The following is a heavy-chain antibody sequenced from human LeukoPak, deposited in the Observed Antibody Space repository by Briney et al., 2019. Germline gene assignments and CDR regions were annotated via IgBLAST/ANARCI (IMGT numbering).Heavy chain of an antibody. Sequence: ASVKVSCKASGYTFTGYYMHWVRQAPGQGLAWVGWINPNSGGTNYAQKFQGRVTMTRDKSVSTAYMELSRLRSDDTAVYYCARGADRLLWFGEGGQYYFDYWGQGTLVTVSS. J-gene: IGHJ4*02. D-gene: IGHD3-10*01. CDR1: GYTFTGYY. CDR3: ARGADRLLWFGEGGQYYFDY. V-gene: IGHV1-2*02. CDR2: INPNSGGT.